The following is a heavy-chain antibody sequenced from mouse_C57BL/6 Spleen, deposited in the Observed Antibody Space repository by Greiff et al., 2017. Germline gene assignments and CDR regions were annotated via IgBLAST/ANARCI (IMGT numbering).Heavy chain of an antibody. J-gene: IGHJ1*03. CDR3: ARSGVTTVVARYFDV. CDR1: GYTFTSYW. Sequence: VQLKQPGTELVKPGASVKLSCKASGYTFTSYWMHWVKQRPGQGLEWIGNINPSNGGTNYNEKFKSKATLTVDKSSSTAYMQLSSLTSEDSAVYYGARSGVTTVVARYFDVWGTGTTVTVSS. D-gene: IGHD1-1*01. V-gene: IGHV1-53*01. CDR2: INPSNGGT.